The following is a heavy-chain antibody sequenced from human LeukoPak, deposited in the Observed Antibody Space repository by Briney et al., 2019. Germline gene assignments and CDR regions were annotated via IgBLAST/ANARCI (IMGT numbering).Heavy chain of an antibody. J-gene: IGHJ4*02. CDR1: GFIFSSYA. V-gene: IGHV3-23*01. Sequence: GGSLRLSCAASGFIFSSYAMSWVRQAPGKGLEWVSTISGSGGNTYYADSVKGRFTISRDNSKNTLYLQMNSLRAEDTAVYYCAKHSRYDSSGYYDHWGQGTLVTVSS. CDR2: ISGSGGNT. D-gene: IGHD3-22*01. CDR3: AKHSRYDSSGYYDH.